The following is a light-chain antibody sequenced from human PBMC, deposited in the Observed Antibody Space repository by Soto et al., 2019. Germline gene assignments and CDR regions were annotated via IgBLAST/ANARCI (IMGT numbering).Light chain of an antibody. Sequence: EMVLTQSPASLSFSTGERATLYCRASPSVTNFLAWYQQKPGQAPRLLIYSASTRATGIPARFSGSGSGTEFTLTISSLQSEDFAVYYCQQYNDWPPYTFGQGTKVDIK. CDR2: SAS. CDR3: QQYNDWPPYT. V-gene: IGKV3-15*01. J-gene: IGKJ2*01. CDR1: PSVTNF.